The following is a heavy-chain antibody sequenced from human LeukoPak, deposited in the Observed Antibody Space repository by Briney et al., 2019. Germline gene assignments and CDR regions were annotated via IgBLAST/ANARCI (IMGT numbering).Heavy chain of an antibody. V-gene: IGHV3-11*01. CDR3: ASGIQPRLSWFFDL. Sequence: SGGSLRLSCAASGFRFSDYYMSWIRQAPGKGLEWFSYISSPGSTTCYADSVKGRFTISRDNAKNSLSLQMNSLRADDTAVYYCASGIQPRLSWFFDLWGRGTLVTVSS. J-gene: IGHJ2*01. CDR1: GFRFSDYY. CDR2: ISSPGSTT. D-gene: IGHD5-18*01.